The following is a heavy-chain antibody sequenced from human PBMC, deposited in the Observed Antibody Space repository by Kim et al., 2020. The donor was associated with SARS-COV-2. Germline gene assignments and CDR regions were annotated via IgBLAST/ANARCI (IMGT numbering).Heavy chain of an antibody. V-gene: IGHV3-23*01. CDR3: AKDSYYYDSSGHHEYYFDY. CDR1: GFTFSSYA. CDR2: ISGSGGST. Sequence: GGSLRLSCAASGFTFSSYAMSWVRQAPGKGLEWVSAISGSGGSTYYADSVKGRFTISRDNSKNTLYLQMNSLRAEDTAVYYCAKDSYYYDSSGHHEYYFDYWGQGTLVTVSS. D-gene: IGHD3-22*01. J-gene: IGHJ4*02.